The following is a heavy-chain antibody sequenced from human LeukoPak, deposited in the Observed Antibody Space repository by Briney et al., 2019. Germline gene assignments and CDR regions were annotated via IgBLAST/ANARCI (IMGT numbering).Heavy chain of an antibody. J-gene: IGHJ4*02. Sequence: SETLSLTCAVSGYSISSGYYWGWIRQPPGKGLEWIGSIYHSGSTYYNPSLKSRVTISVDTSKNQFSLKLSSVTAADTAVYYCARRRATARGPGFDYWGQGTLVTVSS. D-gene: IGHD2-15*01. CDR3: ARRRATARGPGFDY. V-gene: IGHV4-38-2*01. CDR1: GYSISSGYY. CDR2: IYHSGST.